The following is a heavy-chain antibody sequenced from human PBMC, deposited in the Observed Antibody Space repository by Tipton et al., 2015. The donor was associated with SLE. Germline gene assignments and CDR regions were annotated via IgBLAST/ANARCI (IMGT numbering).Heavy chain of an antibody. Sequence: TLSLTCTVSSGSINNYYWSWIRQPPGKGLEWIGHIYDSGSTKYNPSLKSRVTISVDTSKNQISLRLSSVTAADTAVYYCASSRPVPGTFGWFDPWGQGTLVPVSS. CDR1: SGSINNYY. V-gene: IGHV4-59*01. D-gene: IGHD1/OR15-1a*01. J-gene: IGHJ5*02. CDR2: IYDSGST. CDR3: ASSRPVPGTFGWFDP.